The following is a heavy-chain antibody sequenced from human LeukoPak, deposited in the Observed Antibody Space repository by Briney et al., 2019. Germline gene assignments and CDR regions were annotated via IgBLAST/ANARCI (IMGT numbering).Heavy chain of an antibody. D-gene: IGHD3-22*01. Sequence: PSETLSLTCTVSGDSISGSSYYWGWVRQAPGKGLEWVSVISGSGGGTYYADSVKGRFTISRDNSKNTVYLQMNSLRAEDTAVYYCAKGDGSGYYYRNWGQGTLVTVSS. CDR1: GDSISGSSYY. V-gene: IGHV3-23*01. CDR3: AKGDGSGYYYRN. CDR2: ISGSGGGT. J-gene: IGHJ4*02.